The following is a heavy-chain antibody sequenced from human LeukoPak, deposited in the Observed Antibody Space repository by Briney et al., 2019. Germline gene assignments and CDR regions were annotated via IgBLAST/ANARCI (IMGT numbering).Heavy chain of an antibody. D-gene: IGHD3-16*01. CDR3: ARVPSWGALDY. J-gene: IGHJ4*02. CDR2: INHSGST. V-gene: IGHV4-34*01. Sequence: PSETLSLTCAVYGGSFSGYYWSWIRQPPGKGLEWIGEINHSGSTNYNPSLKSRVTISVDTSKNQFSLKLSSVTAADTAVYYCARVPSWGALDYWGQGTLVTASS. CDR1: GGSFSGYY.